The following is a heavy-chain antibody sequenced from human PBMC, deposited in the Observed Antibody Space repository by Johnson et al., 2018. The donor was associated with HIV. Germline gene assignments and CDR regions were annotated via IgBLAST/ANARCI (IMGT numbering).Heavy chain of an antibody. Sequence: MQLVESGGGLVQPGGSLRLSCAASGFTFSSYAMSWVRQAPGKGLEWVSAISGSGGSTYYADSVKGLSTISRDNSNNTLYLHMNSLRPDDTGVYYCAKDKFMFLDNPVDAFDVWGQGTMVTFSS. D-gene: IGHD3/OR15-3a*01. CDR2: ISGSGGST. CDR1: GFTFSSYA. V-gene: IGHV3-23*04. CDR3: AKDKFMFLDNPVDAFDV. J-gene: IGHJ3*01.